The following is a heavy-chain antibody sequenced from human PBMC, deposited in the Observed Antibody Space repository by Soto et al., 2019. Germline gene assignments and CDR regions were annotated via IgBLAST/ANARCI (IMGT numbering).Heavy chain of an antibody. J-gene: IGHJ5*02. CDR2: ISGGGHNT. Sequence: PVGSLRLSCAASGFTLSSYVMTWVRQAPGEGLEWVSSISGGGHNTYYADSVKGRFTISRDNSKSTVFLQINSPRDEDTAVYYCAKDLRGSLVFGLFDPWGQGTLVTVSS. CDR1: GFTLSSYV. CDR3: AKDLRGSLVFGLFDP. D-gene: IGHD3-10*01. V-gene: IGHV3-23*01.